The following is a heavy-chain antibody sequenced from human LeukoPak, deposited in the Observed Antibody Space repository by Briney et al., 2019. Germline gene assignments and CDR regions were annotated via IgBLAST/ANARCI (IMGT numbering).Heavy chain of an antibody. CDR2: TYYRSKWYN. D-gene: IGHD1-1*01. V-gene: IGHV6-1*01. CDR3: TRGWNSFDY. Sequence: SQTVSLTCAISGDSVSSNSAAWNWIRQSPSRGLEWVGRTYYRSKWYNDYALSVRGRITINPDTSKNQFSLQLNSMTPEDTAVYYCTRGWNSFDYWGQGTLVTVSS. J-gene: IGHJ4*02. CDR1: GDSVSSNSAA.